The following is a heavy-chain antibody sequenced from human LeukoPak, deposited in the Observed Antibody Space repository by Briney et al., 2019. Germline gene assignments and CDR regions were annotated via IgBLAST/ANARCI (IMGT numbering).Heavy chain of an antibody. Sequence: GVSLRLSCAASGFKFDDFGMIWVRQAPGQGLVWVSGINGNGASTGYGDSVKGRFTVSRATAKSSMYLQMHSMGAEDTALYYCARAGDYDRLGDALDIWGQGTMVTVSS. CDR1: GFKFDDFG. D-gene: IGHD3-16*01. CDR3: ARAGDYDRLGDALDI. J-gene: IGHJ3*02. V-gene: IGHV3-20*04. CDR2: INGNGAST.